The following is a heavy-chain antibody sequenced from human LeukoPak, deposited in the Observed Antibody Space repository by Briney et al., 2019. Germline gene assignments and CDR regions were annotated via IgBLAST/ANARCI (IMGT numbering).Heavy chain of an antibody. CDR2: ISNDESNK. Sequence: GRSLRLSCAASGVSLTSYGMHWVRQAPGKGLEWVAVISNDESNKYYADSAKGRFTISRDNSGNTVYLQMNSLRPEDTAVYYCTKDRYCDSTSCPTDYWGQGTLVTVSS. CDR1: GVSLTSYG. D-gene: IGHD2-2*01. CDR3: TKDRYCDSTSCPTDY. J-gene: IGHJ4*02. V-gene: IGHV3-30*18.